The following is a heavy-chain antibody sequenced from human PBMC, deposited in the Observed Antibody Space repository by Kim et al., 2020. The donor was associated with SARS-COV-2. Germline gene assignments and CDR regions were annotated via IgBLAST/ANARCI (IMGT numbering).Heavy chain of an antibody. CDR3: ARGKSDLIDTGGVRNWF. CDR2: ISYDGSNK. CDR1: GFTFSSYA. V-gene: IGHV3-30*04. J-gene: IGHJ5*01. Sequence: GGSLRLSCAASGFTFSSYAMHWVRQAPGKGLEWVAVISYDGSNKYFVDSVQGRFTISRDNSKNTLYLQMNSLRAEDTAVYYCARGKSDLIDTGGVRNWF. D-gene: IGHD2-8*02.